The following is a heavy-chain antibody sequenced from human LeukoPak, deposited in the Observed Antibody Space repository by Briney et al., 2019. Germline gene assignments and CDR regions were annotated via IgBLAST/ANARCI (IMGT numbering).Heavy chain of an antibody. CDR3: AGVFNWGGDY. CDR1: GGSISSSSYY. J-gene: IGHJ4*02. D-gene: IGHD7-27*01. V-gene: IGHV4-39*07. CDR2: IYYSGST. Sequence: SETLSLTCTVSGGSISSSSYYWGWIRQPPGKGLEWIGSIYYSGSTYYNPSLKSRVTISVDTSKNQFSLKLSSVTAADTAVYYCAGVFNWGGDYWGQGTLVTVSS.